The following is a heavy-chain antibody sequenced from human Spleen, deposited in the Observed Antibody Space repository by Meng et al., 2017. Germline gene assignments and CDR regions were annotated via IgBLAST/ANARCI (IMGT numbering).Heavy chain of an antibody. CDR3: ARDKEYYYDSSGLYYFDY. D-gene: IGHD3-22*01. CDR1: GFTFSSYS. Sequence: GESLKISCAASGFTFSSYSMNWVRQAPGKGLEWVSSISSSSSYIYYADSVKGRFTISRDNAKNSLYLQMNSLRAEDTAVYYCARDKEYYYDSSGLYYFDYWGQGTLVTVSS. J-gene: IGHJ4*02. CDR2: ISSSSSYI. V-gene: IGHV3-21*01.